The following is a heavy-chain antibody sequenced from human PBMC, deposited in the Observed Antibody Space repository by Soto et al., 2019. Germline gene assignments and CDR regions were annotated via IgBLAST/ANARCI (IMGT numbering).Heavy chain of an antibody. J-gene: IGHJ4*02. V-gene: IGHV1-69*01. D-gene: IGHD3-22*01. Sequence: QVQLVQSGAEVKKPGSSVKVSCKASGGTFSSYAFSWVRQAPGQGLEWMGGIIPMFDTANYAQKFQDRVTIRADESTRTAYMELSSLTSEDTAVYYCARSLTYYYETSGYYLGNIWGQGTLVTVSS. CDR3: ARSLTYYYETSGYYLGNI. CDR2: IIPMFDTA. CDR1: GGTFSSYA.